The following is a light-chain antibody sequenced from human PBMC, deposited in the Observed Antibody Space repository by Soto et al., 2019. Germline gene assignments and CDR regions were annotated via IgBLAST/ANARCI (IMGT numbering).Light chain of an antibody. J-gene: IGKJ4*01. CDR3: QQYGSSPLT. V-gene: IGKV3-20*01. Sequence: EIVLTQSPGTLSLSPGERATLSCRASQSVSSSYLAWYQQKPGQAPRLLIYGASSMATGIPDRFSGSESGTDFTLTISTLEPDAFAVYYGQQYGSSPLTFGGGTKVEIK. CDR2: GAS. CDR1: QSVSSSY.